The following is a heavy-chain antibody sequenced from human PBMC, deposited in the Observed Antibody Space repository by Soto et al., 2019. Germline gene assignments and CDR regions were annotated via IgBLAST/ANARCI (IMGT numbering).Heavy chain of an antibody. D-gene: IGHD3-22*01. CDR3: ARDVPLNYYDSTYSYYALDV. CDR2: IIPFFKGT. CDR1: GGAFSGHA. Sequence: SVKVSCKASGGAFSGHAISWLRQAPGQGLEWMGQIIPFFKGTRYALKFQGRVTITADDSTSTAYMDLSSLTSEDTAVYYCARDVPLNYYDSTYSYYALDVWGQGTTVTVSS. J-gene: IGHJ6*02. V-gene: IGHV1-69*13.